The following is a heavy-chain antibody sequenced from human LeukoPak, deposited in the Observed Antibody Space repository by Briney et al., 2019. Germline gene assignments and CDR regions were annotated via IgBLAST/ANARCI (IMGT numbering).Heavy chain of an antibody. J-gene: IGHJ4*02. V-gene: IGHV3-21*01. Sequence: PGGSLRLSCAASGFTFSSYSMNWVRQAPGKGLEWVSSISSSSSYIFYADSVKGRFTISRDNAKNSLYLQMNSLRAEDTAVYYCARAVTLWFGELSPPYYFDYWGQGTLVTVSS. CDR2: ISSSSSYI. D-gene: IGHD3-10*01. CDR1: GFTFSSYS. CDR3: ARAVTLWFGELSPPYYFDY.